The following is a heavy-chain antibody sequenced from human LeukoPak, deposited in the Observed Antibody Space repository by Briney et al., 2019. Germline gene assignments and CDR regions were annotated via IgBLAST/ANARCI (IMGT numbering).Heavy chain of an antibody. Sequence: GGSLRLSCAASGFTFNTYAMHWVRQAPGKGLEWVAVIAYDGNNIYYADSVKGRFTVSRDNTKNTLFLQMNSLRAEDTAVYYCASFSVRSRDAFDIWGQGTMVTVSS. D-gene: IGHD3-10*01. CDR2: IAYDGNNI. V-gene: IGHV3-30-3*01. CDR1: GFTFNTYA. J-gene: IGHJ3*02. CDR3: ASFSVRSRDAFDI.